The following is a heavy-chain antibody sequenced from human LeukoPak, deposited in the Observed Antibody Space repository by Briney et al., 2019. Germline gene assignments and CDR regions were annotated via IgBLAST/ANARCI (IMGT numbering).Heavy chain of an antibody. CDR1: GGTFSSYA. CDR3: ARQNYAFWSETRPGDAFDI. J-gene: IGHJ3*02. V-gene: IGHV1-69*13. Sequence: SVKVSCKASGGTFSSYAISWVRQAPGQGLEWMGWIIPIFGTANYAQKFQGRGTIAADESTSTASMELSSLRSEDTAVYYCARQNYAFWSETRPGDAFDIWGQGTMVTVSS. CDR2: IIPIFGTA. D-gene: IGHD3-3*01.